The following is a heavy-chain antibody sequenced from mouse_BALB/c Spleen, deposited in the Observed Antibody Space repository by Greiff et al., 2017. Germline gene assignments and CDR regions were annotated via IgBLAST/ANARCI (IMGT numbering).Heavy chain of an antibody. Sequence: EVQLVESGAELVKPGASVKLSCTASGFNIKDTYMHWVKQRPEQGLEWIGRIDPANGNTKYDPKFQGKATITADTSSNTAYLQLSSLTSEDTAVYYCARWDYYGSSDYWGQGTTLTVSS. D-gene: IGHD1-1*01. CDR3: ARWDYYGSSDY. CDR2: IDPANGNT. CDR1: GFNIKDTY. J-gene: IGHJ2*01. V-gene: IGHV14-3*02.